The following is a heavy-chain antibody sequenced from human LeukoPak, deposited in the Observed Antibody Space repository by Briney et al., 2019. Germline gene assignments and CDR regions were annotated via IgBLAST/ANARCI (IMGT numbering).Heavy chain of an antibody. D-gene: IGHD3-3*01. J-gene: IGHJ6*02. Sequence: ASVKVSCKASGYTFTGYYMHWVRQAPGQGLEWMGWINPNSGGTNYAQKFQGRVTMTRDTSISTAYMELSRLRSDDTAVYYCASPPVTFWSGYSTAYGMDVWGQGTTVTVSS. CDR2: INPNSGGT. V-gene: IGHV1-2*02. CDR1: GYTFTGYY. CDR3: ASPPVTFWSGYSTAYGMDV.